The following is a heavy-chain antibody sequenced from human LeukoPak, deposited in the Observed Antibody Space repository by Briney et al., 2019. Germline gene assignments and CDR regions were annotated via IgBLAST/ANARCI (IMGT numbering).Heavy chain of an antibody. CDR1: GFTFDDYA. V-gene: IGHV3-43*02. CDR3: AKDIVGVGFRELPYYYYYGMDV. Sequence: GGSLRLSCAASGFTFDDYAMHWVRQAPGKGLEWVSLISGDGGSTYYADSVKGRFTISRDNSKNSLYLQMNSLRTEDTALYYCAKDIVGVGFRELPYYYYYGMDVWGQGTTVTVSS. CDR2: ISGDGGST. J-gene: IGHJ6*02. D-gene: IGHD3-10*01.